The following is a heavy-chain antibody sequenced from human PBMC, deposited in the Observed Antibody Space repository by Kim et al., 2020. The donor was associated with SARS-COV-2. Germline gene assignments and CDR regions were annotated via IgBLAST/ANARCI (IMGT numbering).Heavy chain of an antibody. V-gene: IGHV4-31*03. D-gene: IGHD3-3*01. CDR1: GGSISSGGYY. J-gene: IGHJ4*02. CDR3: ARERIGVDY. Sequence: SETLSLTCTVSGGSISSGGYYWSWIRQHPGKGLEWMGYIDYSGSTHYNPSLKSRVTISVDTSKNQFSLKLSSVTAAATAVYYCARERIGVDYWGQGTLVTVSS. CDR2: IDYSGST.